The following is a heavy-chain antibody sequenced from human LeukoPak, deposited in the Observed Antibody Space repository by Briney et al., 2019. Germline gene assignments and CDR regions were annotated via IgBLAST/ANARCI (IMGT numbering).Heavy chain of an antibody. V-gene: IGHV4-34*01. CDR3: ARGYNRGSYYNY. CDR1: GGSFSGNY. J-gene: IGHJ4*02. CDR2: INNSGST. D-gene: IGHD1-26*01. Sequence: SETLSLTCVVYGGSFSGNYWSWIRQPPGKGLEWIGEINNSGSTNYNPSLKSRVTISVDTSKNQFSLEVSSVTAADTAVYYCARGYNRGSYYNYWGQGTLVTVSS.